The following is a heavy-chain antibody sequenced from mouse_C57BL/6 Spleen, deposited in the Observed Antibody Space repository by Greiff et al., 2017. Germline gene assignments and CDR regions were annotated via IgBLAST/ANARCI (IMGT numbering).Heavy chain of an antibody. Sequence: EVQLVESGPGLVKPSQSLSLTCSVTGYSITSGYYWNWIRQFPGNKLEWMGYISYDGSNNYNPSLKNRISITRDTSKNQFFLKFNSVTTEDTATYYCSRDYDYDGYYAMDYWGQGTSVTVSS. CDR1: GYSITSGYY. CDR3: SRDYDYDGYYAMDY. V-gene: IGHV3-6*01. CDR2: ISYDGSN. D-gene: IGHD2-4*01. J-gene: IGHJ4*01.